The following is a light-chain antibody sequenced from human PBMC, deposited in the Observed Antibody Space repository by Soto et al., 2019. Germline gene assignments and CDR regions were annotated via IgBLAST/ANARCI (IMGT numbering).Light chain of an antibody. V-gene: IGKV1-8*01. Sequence: AIRMTQSPSSLSASTGDRVTITCRASQGISSYLAWYQQKPGKAPKLLIYAASTLQSGVPSRFSGSGSGTDFTLTISCLQYEDFEPYYCQQYYSYQVTFGQGTKADIK. CDR2: AAS. CDR3: QQYYSYQVT. J-gene: IGKJ1*01. CDR1: QGISSY.